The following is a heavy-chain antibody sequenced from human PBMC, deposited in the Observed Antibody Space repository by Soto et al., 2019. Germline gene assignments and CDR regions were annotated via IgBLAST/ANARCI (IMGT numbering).Heavy chain of an antibody. D-gene: IGHD5-12*01. Sequence: VSVKVSCKASGYTFTSYGISWVRQAPGQGLEWMGWISAYNGNTNYAQKLQGRVTMTTDTSTSTAYMELRSLRSDDTAVYYCARDGKWLRWNYYYGMDVWGQGTTVTGLL. J-gene: IGHJ6*02. V-gene: IGHV1-18*01. CDR2: ISAYNGNT. CDR3: ARDGKWLRWNYYYGMDV. CDR1: GYTFTSYG.